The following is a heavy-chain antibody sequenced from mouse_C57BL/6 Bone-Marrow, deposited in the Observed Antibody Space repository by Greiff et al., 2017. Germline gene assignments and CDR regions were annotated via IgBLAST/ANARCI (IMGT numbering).Heavy chain of an antibody. D-gene: IGHD1-1*01. J-gene: IGHJ4*01. CDR1: GFTFSDYY. Sequence: EVQVVESGGGLVQPGGSLKLSCAASGFTFSDYYMYWVRQTPEKRLEWVAYISNGGGSTYYPDTVKGRFTISRDNAKNTLYLQMSRLKSEDTAMYYCARRNYYYGSSYGYAMDYWGQGTSVTVSS. V-gene: IGHV5-12*01. CDR3: ARRNYYYGSSYGYAMDY. CDR2: ISNGGGST.